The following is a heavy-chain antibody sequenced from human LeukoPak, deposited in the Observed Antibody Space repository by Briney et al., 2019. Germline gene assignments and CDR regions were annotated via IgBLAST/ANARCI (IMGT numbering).Heavy chain of an antibody. CDR2: ISYDGSNK. D-gene: IGHD6-13*01. CDR3: AKDVGTAAAGTAEFDY. Sequence: PGRSLRLSCAASGFTFSSYGMHWVRQAPGKGLEWVAVISYDGSNKYYADSVKGRLTISRDNSKNTLYLQMNSLRAEDTAVYYCAKDVGTAAAGTAEFDYWGQGTLVTVSS. J-gene: IGHJ4*02. V-gene: IGHV3-30*18. CDR1: GFTFSSYG.